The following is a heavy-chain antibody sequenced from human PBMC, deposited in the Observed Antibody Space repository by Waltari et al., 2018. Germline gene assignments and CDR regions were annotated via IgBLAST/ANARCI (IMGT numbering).Heavy chain of an antibody. D-gene: IGHD3-10*01. CDR3: ARDLYYYGSSTGYFDP. Sequence: EVQLVESGGGLVKPGGSLRLSCAASGFTFSSYSMNWVRQAPGKGMGCVSSISSSSSYIYYATSVKGRLTISRDNAKNSLYLQMNSLRAEDTAVYYCARDLYYYGSSTGYFDPWGQGTLVTVSS. J-gene: IGHJ5*02. CDR2: ISSSSSYI. V-gene: IGHV3-21*01. CDR1: GFTFSSYS.